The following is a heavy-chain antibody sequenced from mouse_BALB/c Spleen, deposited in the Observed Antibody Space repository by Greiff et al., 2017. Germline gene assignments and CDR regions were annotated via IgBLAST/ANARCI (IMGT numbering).Heavy chain of an antibody. D-gene: IGHD3-1*01. J-gene: IGHJ2*01. CDR1: GYTFTDYN. Sequence: DVKLQESGPELVKPGASVKISCKASGYTFTDYNMHWVKQNHGKSLAWIGYIYPYNGGTGYNQKFKSKATLTVDNSSSTAYMELRSLTSEDSAVYYCARARAFGKDYFDYWGQGTTLTVSS. CDR3: ARARAFGKDYFDY. V-gene: IGHV1S29*02. CDR2: IYPYNGGT.